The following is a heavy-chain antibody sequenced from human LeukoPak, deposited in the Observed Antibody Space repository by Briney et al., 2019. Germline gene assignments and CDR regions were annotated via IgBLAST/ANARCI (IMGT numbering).Heavy chain of an antibody. Sequence: ASVKVSCKASGYTFTTYPINWVRQAPGQGLEWMGMIYPRDGSTSYAQKFQGRVTITADESTSTAYMELSSLRSEDTAVYYCARGRNYGDYDESDYWGQGTLVTVSS. D-gene: IGHD4-17*01. CDR3: ARGRNYGDYDESDY. V-gene: IGHV1-46*01. J-gene: IGHJ4*02. CDR2: IYPRDGST. CDR1: GYTFTTYP.